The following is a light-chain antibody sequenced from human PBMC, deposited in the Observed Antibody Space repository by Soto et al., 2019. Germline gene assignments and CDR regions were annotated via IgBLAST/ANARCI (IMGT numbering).Light chain of an antibody. Sequence: EIVMTQSPATLSVSPGERATLSCRASQSVSSNLAWYQQKPGQAPRLLIFGASTRATGIPARFSGSGSGTDFTLIISSLQSEDFAVYYCQHYSNWPPITFGQVTRLEIK. CDR2: GAS. CDR1: QSVSSN. J-gene: IGKJ5*01. CDR3: QHYSNWPPIT. V-gene: IGKV3-15*01.